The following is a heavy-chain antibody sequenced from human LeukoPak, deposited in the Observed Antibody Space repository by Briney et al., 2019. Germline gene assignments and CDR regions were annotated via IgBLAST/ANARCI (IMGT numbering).Heavy chain of an antibody. V-gene: IGHV5-51*01. CDR3: ARLLVETSQTSAGFGY. CDR1: AYNSTSNW. J-gene: IGHJ4*02. D-gene: IGHD6-19*01. CDR2: IYPSDSNT. Sequence: GESLKTPSRGSAYNSTSNWIDWVRQMPEKGLKWLESIYPSDSNTRYSPTSQAKFPISATKSTTTPNLHWSSRNATATDMYYFARLLVETSQTSAGFGYWGQGTLVTVSS.